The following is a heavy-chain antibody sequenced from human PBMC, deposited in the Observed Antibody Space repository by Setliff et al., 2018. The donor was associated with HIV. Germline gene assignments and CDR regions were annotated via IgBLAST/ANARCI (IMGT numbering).Heavy chain of an antibody. J-gene: IGHJ4*02. V-gene: IGHV4-59*01. Sequence: SETLSLTCTVSGGSISNYYWSWLRQPPGKGLEWIGYIYYTGSTNYDPSLKSRVAISLDASKDQFSLRLSSVTAADTAVYYCARGGHARPLDFWGQGTLVTVSS. D-gene: IGHD6-6*01. CDR1: GGSISNYY. CDR3: ARGGHARPLDF. CDR2: IYYTGST.